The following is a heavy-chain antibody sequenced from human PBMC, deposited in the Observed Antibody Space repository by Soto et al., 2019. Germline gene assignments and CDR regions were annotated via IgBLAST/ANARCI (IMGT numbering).Heavy chain of an antibody. CDR3: ATTEMGNYYYGMDV. V-gene: IGHV1-69*12. Sequence: QVQLVQSGAEVKKPGSSVKVSCKASGGTFSSYAISWARQAPGQGLEWMGGIIPIFGTADYAQKLQGRVTITADESTSTAYRELSSLRSEDTAVYYWATTEMGNYYYGMDVWGQGTKVTVSS. CDR1: GGTFSSYA. D-gene: IGHD7-27*01. J-gene: IGHJ6*02. CDR2: IIPIFGTA.